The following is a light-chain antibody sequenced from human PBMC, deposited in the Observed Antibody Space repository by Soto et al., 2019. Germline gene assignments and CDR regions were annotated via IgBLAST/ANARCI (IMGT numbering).Light chain of an antibody. CDR1: ETVRSN. J-gene: IGKJ1*01. V-gene: IGKV3D-15*01. CDR2: AAS. Sequence: RVMTQSPDTLSVSPGERATLSCRASETVRSNLAWYQQKPGQAPRLLIYAASTRATGIPARFIGNGSGTEFTLTISSLQSEDFAVYYCQQYNNGWTFGQGTKV. CDR3: QQYNNGWT.